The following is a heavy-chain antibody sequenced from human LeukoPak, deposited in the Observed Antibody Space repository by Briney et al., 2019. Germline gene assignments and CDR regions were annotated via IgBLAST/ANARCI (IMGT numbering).Heavy chain of an antibody. CDR3: AREDCSSTSCSRDAFDI. CDR2: ISSSGSYI. D-gene: IGHD2-2*01. V-gene: IGHV3-21*01. CDR1: EFSFSSYS. Sequence: GGSLRLSCAASEFSFSSYSMNWVRQAPGKGLEWVSSISSSGSYIYDADSVKGRFTISRDNAKNSLYLQMNSLGAEDTAVYYCAREDCSSTSCSRDAFDIWGQGTRVTVSS. J-gene: IGHJ3*02.